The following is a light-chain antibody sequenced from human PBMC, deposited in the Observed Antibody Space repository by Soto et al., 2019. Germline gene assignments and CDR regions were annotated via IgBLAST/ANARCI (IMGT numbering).Light chain of an antibody. J-gene: IGLJ2*01. CDR2: EVS. CDR3: SSYTSSSTVV. V-gene: IGLV2-14*01. Sequence: QSALTQPASVSGSPGQSSTISCTGTSSDVGGYKYVSWYQQHPGKAPKLMIYEVSNRPSGVSNRFSGSKSGNTASLTISGLQAEDEAEYYCSSYTSSSTVVFGAGTKLTVL. CDR1: SSDVGGYKY.